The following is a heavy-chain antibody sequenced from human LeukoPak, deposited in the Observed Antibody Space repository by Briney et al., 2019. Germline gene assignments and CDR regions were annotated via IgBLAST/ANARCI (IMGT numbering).Heavy chain of an antibody. J-gene: IGHJ4*02. CDR3: ARDTSLVLDY. V-gene: IGHV3-48*01. CDR1: GFTFSSYS. D-gene: IGHD3-10*01. CDR2: ISSSSSTI. Sequence: GGSLRLSCAASGFTFSSYSMNWVRQAPGKGLEWVSYISSSSSTIYYADSVKGRFTISRDNAKNSLYLQMNSLRAEDTALHYCARDTSLVLDYWGQGTLVTVSS.